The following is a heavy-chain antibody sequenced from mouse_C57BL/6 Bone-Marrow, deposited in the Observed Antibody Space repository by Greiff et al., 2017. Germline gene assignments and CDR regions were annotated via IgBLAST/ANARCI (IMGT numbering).Heavy chain of an antibody. CDR1: GYTFTSYW. V-gene: IGHV1-50*01. J-gene: IGHJ1*03. CDR2: IDPSDSYP. CDR3: ARDGYYWYFDV. D-gene: IGHD2-3*01. Sequence: VKLQESGAELVKPGASVTLSCTASGYTFTSYWMQWVKQRPGQGLEWIGEIDPSDSYPNYNQKFKGKATLTVYTASSTAYMQLSSLTSEDSAVYYCARDGYYWYFDVWGTGTTVTVSS.